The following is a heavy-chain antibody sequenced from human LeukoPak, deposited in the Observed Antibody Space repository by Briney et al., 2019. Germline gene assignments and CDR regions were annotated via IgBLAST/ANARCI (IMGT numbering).Heavy chain of an antibody. Sequence: GGSLRLSCAASGFTFSSYWMNWVRQAPGKGLVWVSPIASDGSSTTYADSVKGRFSISRDNAKNTLYLQMNSLRVEDTAVYYCARGRPHGNDYWGQGTLVTVSS. CDR1: GFTFSSYW. V-gene: IGHV3-74*01. CDR3: ARGRPHGNDY. D-gene: IGHD4-23*01. J-gene: IGHJ4*02. CDR2: IASDGSST.